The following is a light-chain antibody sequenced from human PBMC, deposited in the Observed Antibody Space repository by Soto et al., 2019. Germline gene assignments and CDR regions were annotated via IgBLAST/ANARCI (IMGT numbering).Light chain of an antibody. J-gene: IGKJ1*01. CDR2: KAS. CDR1: QTISSW. CDR3: QHYNSYSEA. V-gene: IGKV1-5*03. Sequence: DIQMTQSPSTLSGSVGDRVTITCRASQTISSWLAWYQQKPGKAPKLLIYKASTLKRGVPSRFSGSGSGTECTLIFSSLQPDDFATYYCQHYNSYSEAFGQGTKVDIK.